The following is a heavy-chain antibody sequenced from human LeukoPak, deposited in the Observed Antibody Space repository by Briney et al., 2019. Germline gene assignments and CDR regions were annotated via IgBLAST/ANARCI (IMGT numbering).Heavy chain of an antibody. CDR2: IIPIFGTA. J-gene: IGHJ4*02. V-gene: IGHV1-69*13. CDR3: ARGHYYGSGSYYNE. Sequence: ASVKVSCKASGYIFTDYYMRWVRQAPGQELGWMGGIIPIFGTANYAQKFQGRVTITADESTSTAYMELSSLRSEDTAVYYCARGHYYGSGSYYNEWGQGTLVTVSS. D-gene: IGHD3-10*01. CDR1: GYIFTDYY.